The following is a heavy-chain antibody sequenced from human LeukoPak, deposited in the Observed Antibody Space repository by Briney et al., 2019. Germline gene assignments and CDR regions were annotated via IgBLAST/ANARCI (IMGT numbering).Heavy chain of an antibody. CDR3: ARGAVGGPVYY. V-gene: IGHV3-11*01. Sequence: GGSLRLSCAASGFTFSDYYMSWIRRAPGKGLEWVAYISSSDTSRYYADSVKGRFTVSRDNAKNSLYLQMNSLRAEDTAVYYCARGAVGGPVYYWGQGTLVTGS. CDR1: GFTFSDYY. J-gene: IGHJ4*02. CDR2: ISSSDTSR. D-gene: IGHD6-19*01.